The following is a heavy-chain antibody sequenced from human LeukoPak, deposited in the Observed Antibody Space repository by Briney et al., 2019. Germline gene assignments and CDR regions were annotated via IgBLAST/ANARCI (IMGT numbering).Heavy chain of an antibody. CDR3: ARVPIWFGAHGFDY. CDR2: IIPIFGTA. Sequence: ASVKVSCKASGGTFSSYAISWVRQAPGQGLEWMGGIIPIFGTANYAQKFQGRVTMTRDTSTSTVYMELSSLRSEDTAVYYCARVPIWFGAHGFDYWGQGTLVTVSS. V-gene: IGHV1-69*05. J-gene: IGHJ4*02. D-gene: IGHD3-10*01. CDR1: GGTFSSYA.